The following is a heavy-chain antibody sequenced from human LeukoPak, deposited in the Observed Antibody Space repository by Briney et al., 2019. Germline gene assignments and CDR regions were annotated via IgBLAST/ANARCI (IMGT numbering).Heavy chain of an antibody. CDR2: IIPIFGTA. V-gene: IGHV1-69*13. J-gene: IGHJ6*02. Sequence: ASVNVSCKASGGTFSSYAISWVRQAPGQGLEWMGGIIPIFGTANYAQKFQGRVTITADESTSTAYMELSSLRSEDTAVYYCARDFTRSGLFHNAYYYGMDVWGQGTTVTVSS. CDR1: GGTFSSYA. D-gene: IGHD3-10*01. CDR3: ARDFTRSGLFHNAYYYGMDV.